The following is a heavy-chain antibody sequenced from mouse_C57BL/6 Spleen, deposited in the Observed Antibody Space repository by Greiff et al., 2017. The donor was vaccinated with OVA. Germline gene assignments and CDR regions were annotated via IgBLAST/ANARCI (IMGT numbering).Heavy chain of an antibody. J-gene: IGHJ2*01. D-gene: IGHD2-3*01. CDR1: GYAFSSSW. V-gene: IGHV1-82*01. Sequence: HVQLQQSGPELVKPGASVKISCKASGYAFSSSWMNWVKQRPGKGLEWIGRLYPGDGDTNYNGKFTGKATLTADKSSSTAYMQLSSLTSEDSAVYFCARGGVYDGYYGDYWGQGTTLTVSS. CDR2: LYPGDGDT. CDR3: ARGGVYDGYYGDY.